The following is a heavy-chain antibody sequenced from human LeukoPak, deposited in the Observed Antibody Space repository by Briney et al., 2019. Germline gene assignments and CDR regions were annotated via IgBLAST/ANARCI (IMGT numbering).Heavy chain of an antibody. V-gene: IGHV4-59*01. CDR3: ASDVVGGGNFDY. J-gene: IGHJ4*02. Sequence: SETLSLTCTVSGDSISSYYWSWIRQPPGKGLEWIGCSYYSGSTNYNPSLKSRVTISVDTSKNQFSLKLSSVTAAHTAVYYCASDVVGGGNFDYWGQGTLVTVSS. D-gene: IGHD1-26*01. CDR2: SYYSGST. CDR1: GDSISSYY.